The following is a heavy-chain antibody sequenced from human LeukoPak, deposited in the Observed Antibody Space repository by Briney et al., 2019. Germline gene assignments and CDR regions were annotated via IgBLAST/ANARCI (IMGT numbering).Heavy chain of an antibody. CDR3: ASSPGPYSSSWFWGY. V-gene: IGHV1-2*02. CDR2: INPNSGGT. D-gene: IGHD6-13*01. Sequence: GASVKVSCKASGYTFTGYYMHWVRQAPGQGLDWMGWINPNSGGTNYAQKFQGRVTMTRDTSISTAYMELSSLRSEDTAVYYCASSPGPYSSSWFWGYWGQGTLVTVSS. J-gene: IGHJ4*02. CDR1: GYTFTGYY.